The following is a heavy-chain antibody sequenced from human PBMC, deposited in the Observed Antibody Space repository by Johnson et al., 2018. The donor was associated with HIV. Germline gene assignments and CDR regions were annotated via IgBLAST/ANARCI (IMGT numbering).Heavy chain of an antibody. CDR1: GFTFSSYG. J-gene: IGHJ3*02. CDR2: IWVDGSNV. D-gene: IGHD3-10*01. Sequence: QVQLVESGGGVVQPGTSLRLSCAASGFTFSSYGMHWVRQAPGKGLEWVAVIWVDGSNVYYEDSVKGRFIISRDNSKETLYLQMNSLRVEDTAIYYCAIIPAGNGFNIWGLGTMVTVSS. CDR3: AIIPAGNGFNI. V-gene: IGHV3-33*03.